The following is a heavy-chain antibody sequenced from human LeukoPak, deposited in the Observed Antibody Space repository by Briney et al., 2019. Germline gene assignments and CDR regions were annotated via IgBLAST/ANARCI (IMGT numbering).Heavy chain of an antibody. CDR2: IKQDGSEK. CDR1: GFSFSSYW. V-gene: IGHV3-7*01. D-gene: IGHD6-6*01. Sequence: PGGSLRLSCAASGFSFSSYWMSWVRQAPGKGLEWVANIKQDGSEKYYVDSVKGRFTISRDNAKNSLYLQMNSLRAEDPAVYYCARVGGSYSSIASFWSYYYHIDIWGKGTTVTVSS. J-gene: IGHJ6*03. CDR3: ARVGGSYSSIASFWSYYYHIDI.